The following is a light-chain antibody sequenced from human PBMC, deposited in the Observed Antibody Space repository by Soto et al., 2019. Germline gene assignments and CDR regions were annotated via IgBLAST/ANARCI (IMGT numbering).Light chain of an antibody. CDR1: SSDVGGYNH. Sequence: QSALTQPASVSGSPGQSITISCTGSSSDVGGYNHVSWYQQHPGKAPKLMIFDVSHRPSGVSNRFSGSKSGNMASLTISGLQAEDEADYYCNSYTSSSTVVFGGGTQLTVL. CDR3: NSYTSSSTVV. J-gene: IGLJ2*01. CDR2: DVS. V-gene: IGLV2-14*01.